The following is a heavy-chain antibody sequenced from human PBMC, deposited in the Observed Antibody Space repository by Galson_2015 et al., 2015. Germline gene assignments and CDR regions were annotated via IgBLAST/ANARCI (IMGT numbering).Heavy chain of an antibody. CDR1: GFTFSSYT. CDR3: ARDPWRGSYKVFYFDY. Sequence: CAASGFTFSSYTISWVRQAPGKGLAWVSYISSSSATIYYADSVKGRFTISRDNAKNSLYLQMNSLRDEDTAVYYCARDPWRGSYKVFYFDYWGQGTLVTVSS. CDR2: ISSSSATI. V-gene: IGHV3-48*02. D-gene: IGHD1-26*01. J-gene: IGHJ4*02.